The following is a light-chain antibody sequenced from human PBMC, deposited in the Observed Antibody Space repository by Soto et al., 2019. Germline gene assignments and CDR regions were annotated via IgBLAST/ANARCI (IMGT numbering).Light chain of an antibody. V-gene: IGKV1-8*01. Sequence: AIRMTQSPSSLSASTGDRVTITCRASQGISSYLAWYQQKPGKAPKLLIYAASTLQSGVPSRFSGSGSGTDFTLTISCLQSEDFATYYCQQYDNLQLYFGGATKVNI. J-gene: IGKJ4*01. CDR3: QQYDNLQLY. CDR2: AAS. CDR1: QGISSY.